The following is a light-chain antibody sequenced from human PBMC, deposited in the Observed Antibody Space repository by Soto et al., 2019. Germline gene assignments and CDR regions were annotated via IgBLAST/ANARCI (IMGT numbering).Light chain of an antibody. CDR2: GSS. CDR3: QQYGHSPLLYT. J-gene: IGKJ2*01. CDR1: QSVNSNF. V-gene: IGKV3-20*01. Sequence: EIVLTQSPGTLSLSPGERATLSCRASQSVNSNFFAWYQQKPDQAPRLLVYGSSTRAAGVPDRFSGSGSGTDFTLTISRLESEDFAVYYCQQYGHSPLLYTFGQGTKLGVK.